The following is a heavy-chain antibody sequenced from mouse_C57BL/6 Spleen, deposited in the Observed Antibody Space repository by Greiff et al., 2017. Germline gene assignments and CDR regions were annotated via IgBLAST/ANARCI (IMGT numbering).Heavy chain of an antibody. J-gene: IGHJ4*01. CDR3: ARAGIYYGNYVDYAMDY. V-gene: IGHV1-22*01. CDR1: GYTFTDYN. CDR2: INPNNGGT. Sequence: EVKLVESGPELVKPGASVKMSCKASGYTFTDYNMHWVKQSHGKSLEWIGYINPNNGGTSYNQKFKGKATLTVNKSSSTAYMELRSLTSEDSAVYYCARAGIYYGNYVDYAMDYWGQGTSVTVSS. D-gene: IGHD2-1*01.